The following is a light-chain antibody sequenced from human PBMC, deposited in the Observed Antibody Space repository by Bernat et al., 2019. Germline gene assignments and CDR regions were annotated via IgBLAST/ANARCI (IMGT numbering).Light chain of an antibody. J-gene: IGLJ1*01. CDR3: YSGTTKFVYV. V-gene: IGLV2-14*03. Sequence: QSALTQPASVSGFFGQSITISCTGTSSDVGGFHYVSWYQQHPGKAPKLIIFDVSNRPSGVSNRFSGTKSGNTASLTISGLQAEDEADYYCYSGTTKFVYVFGTGTKVTVL. CDR2: DVS. CDR1: SSDVGGFHY.